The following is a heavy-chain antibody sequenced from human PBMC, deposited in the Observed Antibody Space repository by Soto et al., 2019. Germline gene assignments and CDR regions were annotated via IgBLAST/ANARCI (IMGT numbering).Heavy chain of an antibody. Sequence: SETLSLTCTVSGGSISSGGYYWSWIRQHPGKGLEWIGYIYYSGSTNYNPSLKSRVTISVDTSKNQFSLKLSSVTAADTAVYYCARGNWGSDFDYWGQGTLVTVSS. CDR1: GGSISSGGYY. D-gene: IGHD7-27*01. CDR2: IYYSGST. CDR3: ARGNWGSDFDY. J-gene: IGHJ4*02. V-gene: IGHV4-31*03.